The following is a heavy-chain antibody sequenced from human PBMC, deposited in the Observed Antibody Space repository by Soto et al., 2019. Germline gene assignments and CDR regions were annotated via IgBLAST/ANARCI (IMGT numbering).Heavy chain of an antibody. V-gene: IGHV1-2*02. CDR2: MRPDSGGA. J-gene: IGHJ4*02. CDR3: ARDPHEGVYDY. CDR1: GYTFTGYY. Sequence: GASVKVSCKASGYTFTGYYLHWIRQAPGQGLQWMGWMRPDSGGANYAQKFQGRVSMTRDTSTSTFCMELSRLASDDTAVYYCARDPHEGVYDYWGQGTQVTVSS. D-gene: IGHD3-16*01.